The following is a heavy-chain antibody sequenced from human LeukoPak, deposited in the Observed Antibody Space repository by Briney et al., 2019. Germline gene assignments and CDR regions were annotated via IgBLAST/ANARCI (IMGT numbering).Heavy chain of an antibody. CDR3: ARGKVVTMVRGVIIAYFDY. J-gene: IGHJ4*02. CDR1: GYSFTMYF. V-gene: IGHV1-46*01. CDR2: IIPSDGST. Sequence: ASVKVSCTSSGYSFTMYFIHWVRQAPGQGLEWMGIIIPSDGSTSYAQKFQGRVTMTRDTSTSTVYMELSSLRSEDTAVYYCARGKVVTMVRGVIIAYFDYWGQGTLVTVSS. D-gene: IGHD3-10*01.